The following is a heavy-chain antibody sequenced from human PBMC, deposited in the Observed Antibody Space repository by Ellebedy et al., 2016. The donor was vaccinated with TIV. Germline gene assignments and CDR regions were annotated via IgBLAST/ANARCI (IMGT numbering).Heavy chain of an antibody. Sequence: GGSLRLXXAASGFTVSSNYMSWVRQAPGKGLEWVSVIYSGGSTYYADSVKGRFTISRDNSKNTLYLQMNSLRAEDTAVYYCARDYEYCSGGSCSTSLDYWGQGTLVTVSS. CDR1: GFTVSSNY. V-gene: IGHV3-53*01. CDR3: ARDYEYCSGGSCSTSLDY. CDR2: IYSGGST. D-gene: IGHD2-15*01. J-gene: IGHJ4*02.